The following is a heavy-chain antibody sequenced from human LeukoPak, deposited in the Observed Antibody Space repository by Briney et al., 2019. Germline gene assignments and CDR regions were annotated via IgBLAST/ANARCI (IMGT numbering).Heavy chain of an antibody. CDR1: GFTFSNYW. D-gene: IGHD3-22*01. V-gene: IGHV3-7*01. CDR3: ATYSSLNRREFQY. J-gene: IGHJ1*01. Sequence: GGSLRLSCEGSGFTFSNYWMGWVRQAPGKGPQWVANIKTDGSEKYYVDSVKGRFTISRDNAKNSLYLQMNSLRAEDTAVYYCATYSSLNRREFQYWGQGILLTVSS. CDR2: IKTDGSEK.